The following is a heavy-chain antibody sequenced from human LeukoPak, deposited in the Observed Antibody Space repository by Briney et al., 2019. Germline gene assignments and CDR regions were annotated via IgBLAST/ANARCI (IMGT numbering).Heavy chain of an antibody. J-gene: IGHJ4*02. CDR2: INHSGST. D-gene: IGHD6-13*01. CDR3: ARGGIAAALRTFYYFDY. CDR1: GVSFSGYY. Sequence: SETLSLTCAVYGVSFSGYYWSWIRQPPGKGLEWIGEINHSGSTNYNPSLKSRVTISVDTSKNQFSLKLSSVTAADTAVYYCARGGIAAALRTFYYFDYWGQGTLVTVSS. V-gene: IGHV4-34*01.